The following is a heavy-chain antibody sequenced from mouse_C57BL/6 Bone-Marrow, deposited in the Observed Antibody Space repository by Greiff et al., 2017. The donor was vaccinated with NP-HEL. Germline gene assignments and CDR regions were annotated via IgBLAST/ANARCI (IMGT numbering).Heavy chain of an antibody. Sequence: VKLMESGPGLVQPSQSLSITCTVSGFSLTSYGVHWVRQSPGKGLEWLGVIWRGGSTDYNAAFMSRLSITKDNSKSQVFFKMNSLQADDTAIYYCAKSTTVVPYYFDYWGQGTTLTVSS. V-gene: IGHV2-5*01. J-gene: IGHJ2*01. CDR3: AKSTTVVPYYFDY. CDR1: GFSLTSYG. D-gene: IGHD1-1*01. CDR2: IWRGGST.